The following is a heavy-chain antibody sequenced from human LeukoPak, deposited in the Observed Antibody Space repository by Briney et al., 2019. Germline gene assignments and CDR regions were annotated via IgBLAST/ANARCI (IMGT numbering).Heavy chain of an antibody. CDR1: GFTFSSYA. D-gene: IGHD5/OR15-5a*01. V-gene: IGHV3-23*01. Sequence: PGGSLRLSCAASGFTFSSYAMSWVRQAPGKGLEWVSVISGSGSAYYADSVKGRFTISRDSSKNTLYLQMNSLSAEDTAVYYCARGFSVYARSYFDFWGQGTLVTVSS. CDR2: ISGSGSA. CDR3: ARGFSVYARSYFDF. J-gene: IGHJ4*02.